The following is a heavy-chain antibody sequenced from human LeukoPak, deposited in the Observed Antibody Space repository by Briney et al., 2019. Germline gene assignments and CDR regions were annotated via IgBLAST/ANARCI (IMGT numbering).Heavy chain of an antibody. V-gene: IGHV4-39*07. Sequence: SETLSLTCTVSGGSVSSGSYYWSWIRQPPGKGLEWIGEINHSGSTNYNPSLKSRVTISVDTSKNQFSLKLSSVTAADTAVYYCARGRLGYCSSTSCSNRVYYYYYYMDVWGKGTTVTVSS. D-gene: IGHD2-2*01. CDR3: ARGRLGYCSSTSCSNRVYYYYYYMDV. J-gene: IGHJ6*03. CDR2: INHSGST. CDR1: GGSVSSGSYY.